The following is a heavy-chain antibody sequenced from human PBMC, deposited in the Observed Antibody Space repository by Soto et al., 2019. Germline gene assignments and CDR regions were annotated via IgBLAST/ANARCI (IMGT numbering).Heavy chain of an antibody. D-gene: IGHD3-16*01. CDR1: GFLSSNYA. Sequence: EVQLLESGGGLVQPGGSLRLSCAASGFLSSNYAMGWVRQAPGTGLEWVSAISDSGANTYYADSVKGRFTISRDNSKNALYLEMKSLRAGDTAVYYCIKEARGHSYASLWGQGTPVTVSS. J-gene: IGHJ4*02. V-gene: IGHV3-23*01. CDR3: IKEARGHSYASL. CDR2: ISDSGANT.